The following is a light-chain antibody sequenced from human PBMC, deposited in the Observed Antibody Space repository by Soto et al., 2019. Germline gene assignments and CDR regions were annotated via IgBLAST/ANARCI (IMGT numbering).Light chain of an antibody. CDR1: SREVGGSNY. V-gene: IGLV2-14*01. J-gene: IGLJ1*01. CDR3: SSYTSSNTLGV. CDR2: EVS. Sequence: SVLIQPASVAGSPGQSITISCTGTSREVGGSNYVSWYQHHPHRAPKLLIYEVSYRPSGVSSRFSGSKSGNTASLTISGLQAEDEADYYCSSYTSSNTLGVFGVGTKVTVL.